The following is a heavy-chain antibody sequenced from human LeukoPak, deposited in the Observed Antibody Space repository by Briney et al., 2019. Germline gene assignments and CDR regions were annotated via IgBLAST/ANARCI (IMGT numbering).Heavy chain of an antibody. CDR3: ARGRARDGSYPWFDS. CDR2: IYYGGST. D-gene: IGHD3-16*02. J-gene: IGHJ5*01. Sequence: SETLSLTCSVSGDSIGSYYWTWIRQPPGKGLEWIGYIYYGGSTDYSPSLKSRVSISVDTSNNQFSLQLRSVSAADTAIYYCARGRARDGSYPWFDSWGQGTLVTVSS. CDR1: GDSIGSYY. V-gene: IGHV4-59*01.